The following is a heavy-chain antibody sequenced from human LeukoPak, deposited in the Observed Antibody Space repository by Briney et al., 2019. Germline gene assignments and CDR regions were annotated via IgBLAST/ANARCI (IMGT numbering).Heavy chain of an antibody. J-gene: IGHJ3*02. D-gene: IGHD6-13*01. CDR2: IKQDTREK. CDR1: GFTFNNYW. V-gene: IGHV3-7*01. CDR3: ARGGGSNWYGYPFDI. Sequence: GGSLRLSCVASGFTFNNYWMSWVRQPPGKGLEWVANIKQDTREKYYVDSVKGRFTISRDNAKNSLYLQMNSLRAEDRAVYYCARGGGSNWYGYPFDIWGRGTLVTVSS.